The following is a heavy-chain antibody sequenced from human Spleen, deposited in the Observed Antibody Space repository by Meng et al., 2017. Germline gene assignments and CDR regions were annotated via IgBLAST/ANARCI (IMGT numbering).Heavy chain of an antibody. CDR3: ARGSAGDYSFDS. CDR2: TYVGGST. V-gene: IGHV4-4*07. Sequence: SETLSLTCTVAGGSISSYYWNWLRQPAGKRLEWIGRTYVGGSTDYNPSLRSRVTVSVDTSKNQISLRLASVTATDTAVYFCARGSAGDYSFDSWGQGTLVTVSS. D-gene: IGHD4-17*01. CDR1: GGSISSYY. J-gene: IGHJ4*02.